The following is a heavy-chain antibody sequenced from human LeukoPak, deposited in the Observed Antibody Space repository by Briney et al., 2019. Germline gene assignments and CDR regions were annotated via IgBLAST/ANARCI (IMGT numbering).Heavy chain of an antibody. CDR1: GGSISSYY. D-gene: IGHD1-26*01. CDR3: ARGGIIVGVDY. V-gene: IGHV4-59*01. Sequence: PSKTLSLTCTVSGGSISSYYWSWIRQPPGKGLEWIGFIYDSGSTNYNSSLKSRVTISVDTSKNQFSLKLSSVTAADTAVYYCARGGIIVGVDYWGLGTLVTVSS. J-gene: IGHJ4*02. CDR2: IYDSGST.